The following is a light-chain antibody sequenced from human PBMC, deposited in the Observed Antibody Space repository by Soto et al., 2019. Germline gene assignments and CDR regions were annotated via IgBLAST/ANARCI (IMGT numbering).Light chain of an antibody. CDR2: GDN. CDR1: SSNIGSFYD. J-gene: IGLJ2*01. Sequence: QPVLTQPPSVSGAPGQRVTIPCTGSSSNIGSFYDVHWYQQLPGAVPKLLIYGDNNRPSGVPDRFSGSKSGTSASLAITGLQAEDEADYYCQSYDNILSHVIFGGGTKLTVL. CDR3: QSYDNILSHVI. V-gene: IGLV1-40*01.